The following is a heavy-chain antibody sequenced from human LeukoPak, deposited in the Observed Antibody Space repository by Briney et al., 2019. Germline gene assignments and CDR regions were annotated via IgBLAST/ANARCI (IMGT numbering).Heavy chain of an antibody. V-gene: IGHV3-21*01. D-gene: IGHD3-16*02. CDR1: GFTFSSYS. Sequence: GGSLRLSCAASGFTFSSYSMNWVRQAPGKGLEWVSSISSSSSYIYYADSVKGRFTISRDNAKNSLYLQMNSLRAEDTAVYYCARVMITFGGVIVKDGTYDYRGQGTLVTVSS. J-gene: IGHJ4*02. CDR3: ARVMITFGGVIVKDGTYDY. CDR2: ISSSSSYI.